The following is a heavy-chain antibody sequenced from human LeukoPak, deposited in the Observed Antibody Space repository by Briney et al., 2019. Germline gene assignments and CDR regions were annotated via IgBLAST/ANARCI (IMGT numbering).Heavy chain of an antibody. CDR3: ATPKGVAAQGYYYYYGMDV. Sequence: GGSLRLSCAASGFTFSSYAMHWVRQAPGKGLEWVAVISYDGSNKYYADSVKGRFTISRDNSKNTLYLQMNSLRAEDTAVYYCATPKGVAAQGYYYYYGMDVWGQGTTVTVSS. CDR1: GFTFSSYA. CDR2: ISYDGSNK. V-gene: IGHV3-30-3*01. D-gene: IGHD6-6*01. J-gene: IGHJ6*02.